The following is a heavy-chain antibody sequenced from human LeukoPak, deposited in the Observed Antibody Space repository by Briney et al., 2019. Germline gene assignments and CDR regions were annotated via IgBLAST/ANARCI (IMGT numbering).Heavy chain of an antibody. CDR3: AGGWT. CDR2: TNYDGSAK. V-gene: IGHV3-7*01. Sequence: GGSLRLSCGISGFTVSSSSMTWVRQAPGKGLEWVAETNYDGSAKHYVDSVKGRFTISGDNAKNSLFLQMNNLRAEDTAVYYCAGGWTWGQGTLVTVSS. D-gene: IGHD3/OR15-3a*01. CDR1: GFTVSSSS. J-gene: IGHJ4*02.